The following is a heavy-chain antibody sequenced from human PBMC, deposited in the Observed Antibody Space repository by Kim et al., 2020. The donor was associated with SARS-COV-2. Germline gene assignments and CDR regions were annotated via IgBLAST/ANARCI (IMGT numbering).Heavy chain of an antibody. V-gene: IGHV4-34*01. J-gene: IGHJ3*02. D-gene: IGHD3-16*01. CDR3: AKVGAGPFDI. CDR1: GGSFSGHY. CDR2: VNHSGTT. Sequence: SETLSLTCAVYGGSFSGHYWSWVRQPPGKGLEWIGEVNHSGTTNYNPSLKSRVTISVDTSRDQFSLKLSSVTAADTAVYYCAKVGAGPFDIWGHGTMVTVST.